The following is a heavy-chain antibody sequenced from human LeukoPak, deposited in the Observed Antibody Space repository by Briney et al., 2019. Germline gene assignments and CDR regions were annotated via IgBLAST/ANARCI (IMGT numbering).Heavy chain of an antibody. V-gene: IGHV3-7*01. CDR1: GFTFSSYW. D-gene: IGHD3-22*01. CDR3: ARETYSTDNSAYYNY. J-gene: IGHJ4*02. Sequence: GGSLRLSCAASGFTFSSYWMSWVRQAPGKGLEWVANIKQDGSEKYYVDSVKGRFTISRDNAKNSLYLQMNSLRAEDTAVYYCARETYSTDNSAYYNYWGQGTLVTVSS. CDR2: IKQDGSEK.